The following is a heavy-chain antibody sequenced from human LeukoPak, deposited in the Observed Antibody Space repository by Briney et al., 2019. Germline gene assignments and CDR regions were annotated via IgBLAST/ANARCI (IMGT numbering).Heavy chain of an antibody. CDR2: IRIKAYGGTT. CDR3: ARGSCTNGVCYHFDY. V-gene: IGHV3-49*04. D-gene: IGHD2-8*01. Sequence: PGGSLRLSCTASGFTFGDYAMSWVRQAPGKGLEWVGFIRIKAYGGTTEYAASVKGRFTISRDDSKSIAYLQMNGLKTEDTAVYYCARGSCTNGVCYHFDYWGHGTLVTVSS. J-gene: IGHJ4*01. CDR1: GFTFGDYA.